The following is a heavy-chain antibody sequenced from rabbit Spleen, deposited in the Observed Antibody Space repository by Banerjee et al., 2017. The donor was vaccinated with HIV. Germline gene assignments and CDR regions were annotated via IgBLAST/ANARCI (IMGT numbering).Heavy chain of an antibody. CDR1: GFSFSDYYY. Sequence: QSLEESGGDLVKPGASLTLTCTASGFSFSDYYYICWVRQAPEKGLEWIACIDVGSSGFTYYATWAKGRFTCSKTSSTTVTLQMTRLTAADTATYFCARDTSSSFSSYGMDLWGPGTLVTVS. CDR2: IDVGSSGFT. D-gene: IGHD1-1*01. J-gene: IGHJ6*01. V-gene: IGHV1S40*01. CDR3: ARDTSSSFSSYGMDL.